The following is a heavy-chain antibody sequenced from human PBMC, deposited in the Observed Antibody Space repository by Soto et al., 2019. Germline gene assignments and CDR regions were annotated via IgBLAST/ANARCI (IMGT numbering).Heavy chain of an antibody. CDR3: AREDSTDPYFDY. CDR1: GYTFTNYG. J-gene: IGHJ4*02. V-gene: IGHV1-18*04. CDR2: ISGYNGNT. D-gene: IGHD2-15*01. Sequence: QVQLVQSGTEVKKPGASVKVSCKASGYTFTNYGISLVRQAPGQGLEWMGWISGYNGNTNYAQRLQGRVTMTTDTSTRTAYMDLRSLRSDDTAVYYCAREDSTDPYFDYWGQGTLVTVSS.